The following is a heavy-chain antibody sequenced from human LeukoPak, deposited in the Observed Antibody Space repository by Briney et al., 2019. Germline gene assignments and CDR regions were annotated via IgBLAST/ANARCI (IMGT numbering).Heavy chain of an antibody. CDR3: AREEYSSDWYGHDS. V-gene: IGHV4-39*07. Sequence: SETLSLTCTVSGGSISSSSYYWGWIRQPPGRGLEWIGSIYYTGTTFDNPSLKSRVTLSVDTSKNQFSLRLTSVTAADTAFYYCAREEYSSDWYGHDSWGQGTLVTVSS. CDR1: GGSISSSSYY. J-gene: IGHJ4*02. CDR2: IYYTGTT. D-gene: IGHD6-13*01.